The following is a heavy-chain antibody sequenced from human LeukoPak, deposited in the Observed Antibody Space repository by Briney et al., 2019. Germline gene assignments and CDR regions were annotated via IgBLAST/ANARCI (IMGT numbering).Heavy chain of an antibody. Sequence: ASVKVSCKASGYTFTGYYMHWVRQAPGQGLEWMGRINPNSGGTNHAQKFQGRVTMTRDTSISTAYMELSRLRSDDTAVYYCARDRSGGVVDFDYWGQGTLVTVSS. J-gene: IGHJ4*02. D-gene: IGHD2-15*01. CDR3: ARDRSGGVVDFDY. CDR1: GYTFTGYY. V-gene: IGHV1-2*06. CDR2: INPNSGGT.